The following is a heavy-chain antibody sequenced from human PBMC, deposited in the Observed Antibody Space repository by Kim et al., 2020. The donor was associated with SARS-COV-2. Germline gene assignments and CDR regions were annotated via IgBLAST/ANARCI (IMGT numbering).Heavy chain of an antibody. Sequence: SVKVSCKASGGTFSSYAISWVRQAPGQGLEWMGGIIPIFGTANYAQKFQGRVTITADESTSTAYMELSSLRSEDTAVYYCARDRREGDYVWGSYRYTLDYWGQGTLVTVSS. J-gene: IGHJ4*02. CDR2: IIPIFGTA. D-gene: IGHD3-16*02. CDR3: ARDRREGDYVWGSYRYTLDY. CDR1: GGTFSSYA. V-gene: IGHV1-69*13.